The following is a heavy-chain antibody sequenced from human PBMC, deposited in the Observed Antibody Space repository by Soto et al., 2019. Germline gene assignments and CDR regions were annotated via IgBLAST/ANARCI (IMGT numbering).Heavy chain of an antibody. CDR1: GGSISSGGYY. D-gene: IGHD2-2*01. Sequence: PSETLSLTCTVSGGSISSGGYYWSWIRQHPGKGLEWIGYIYYSGSTYYNPSLKSRVTISVDTSKNQFSLKLSSVTAADTAVYYCARVRCSSTSCYDDYYGMDVWGQGTTVTVS. J-gene: IGHJ6*02. V-gene: IGHV4-31*03. CDR2: IYYSGST. CDR3: ARVRCSSTSCYDDYYGMDV.